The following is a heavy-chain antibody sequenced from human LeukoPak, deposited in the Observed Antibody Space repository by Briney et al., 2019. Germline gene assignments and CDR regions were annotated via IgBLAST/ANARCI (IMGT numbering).Heavy chain of an antibody. J-gene: IGHJ3*02. D-gene: IGHD3-9*01. V-gene: IGHV3-48*03. Sequence: GGSLRLSCAASGFTFSSYEMNWVRQAPGKGLEWVSYMSSSGSTIYYADSVKGRFTISRDNAKNSLYLQMNSLRAEDTAVYYCAREFGLRYFDWLLWGAFDIWGQGTMVTVSS. CDR2: MSSSGSTI. CDR3: AREFGLRYFDWLLWGAFDI. CDR1: GFTFSSYE.